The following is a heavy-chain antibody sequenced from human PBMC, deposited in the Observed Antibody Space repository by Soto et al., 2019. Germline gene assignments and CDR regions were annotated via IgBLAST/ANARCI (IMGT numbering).Heavy chain of an antibody. D-gene: IGHD2-8*01. J-gene: IGHJ6*02. V-gene: IGHV4-30-4*01. CDR3: ARHRRPFCTNGVCYNRNVGYYYYYGMDV. CDR2: IYYSGST. CDR1: GGSISSGDYY. Sequence: SETLSLTCTVSGGSISSGDYYWSWIRQPPGKGLEWIGYIYYSGSTYYNPSLKSRVTISVDTSKNQFSLKLSSVTAADTAVYYCARHRRPFCTNGVCYNRNVGYYYYYGMDVWGQGTTVTVSS.